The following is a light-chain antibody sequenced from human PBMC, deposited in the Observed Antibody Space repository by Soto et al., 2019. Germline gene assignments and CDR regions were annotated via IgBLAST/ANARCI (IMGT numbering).Light chain of an antibody. CDR1: SSDVGGYNY. CDR3: SSYKNNSNYV. Sequence: QSVLTQPPSASGSPGQSVTIPCTGTSSDVGGYNYVSWYQQHPGKAPKLMIYEVSKRPSGVSNRFSGSKSGNTASLTISGLQAEDEADYYCSSYKNNSNYVFGPGTKVTVL. CDR2: EVS. J-gene: IGLJ1*01. V-gene: IGLV2-14*01.